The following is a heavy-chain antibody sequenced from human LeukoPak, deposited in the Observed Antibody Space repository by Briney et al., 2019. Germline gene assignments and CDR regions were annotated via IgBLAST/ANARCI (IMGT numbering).Heavy chain of an antibody. D-gene: IGHD6-19*01. V-gene: IGHV1-2*02. CDR1: GYTFTGYY. CDR2: INPNSGGT. CDR3: ARGFPGYSSGWYPYYYYGMDV. Sequence: ASVKVSCKASGYTFTGYYMHWVRQAPGQGLEWMGWINPNSGGTNYAQKFQGRVTMTRDTSISTAYMELSRLRSDDTAVYYCARGFPGYSSGWYPYYYYGMDVWGQGTTVTVSS. J-gene: IGHJ6*02.